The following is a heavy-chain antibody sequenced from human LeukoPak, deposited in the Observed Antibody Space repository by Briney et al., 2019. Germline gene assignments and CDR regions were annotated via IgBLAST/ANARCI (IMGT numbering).Heavy chain of an antibody. J-gene: IGHJ5*02. CDR1: GYTFTGYY. CDR2: INPNSGGT. Sequence: ASVKVSCKASGYTFTGYYMHWVRQAPGQGLEWMGWINPNSGGTNYTQKFQGRVTMTRDTSISTACMELSRLRSDDTAVYYCARVVRGTAAGNNWFDPWGQGTQVTVSS. D-gene: IGHD6-13*01. V-gene: IGHV1-2*02. CDR3: ARVVRGTAAGNNWFDP.